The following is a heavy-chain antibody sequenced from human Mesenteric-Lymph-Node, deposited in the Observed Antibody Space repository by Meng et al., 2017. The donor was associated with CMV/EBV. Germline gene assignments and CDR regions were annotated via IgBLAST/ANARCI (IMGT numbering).Heavy chain of an antibody. V-gene: IGHV3-20*04. D-gene: IGHD6-19*01. Sequence: GGSLRLSCAASGFTFDDYGMSWVRQAPGKGLEWVSGINWNGGSTGYADSVKGRFTISRDNAKNSLYLQMNSLRAEDTAIYYCARDYSSGWNNWFDPWGQGTLVTVSS. CDR3: ARDYSSGWNNWFDP. CDR1: GFTFDDYG. CDR2: INWNGGST. J-gene: IGHJ5*02.